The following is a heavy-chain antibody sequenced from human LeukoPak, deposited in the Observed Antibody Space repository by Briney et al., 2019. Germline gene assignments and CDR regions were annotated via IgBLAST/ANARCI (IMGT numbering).Heavy chain of an antibody. CDR2: ISSSGSTI. J-gene: IGHJ6*02. CDR3: ARDRRGYCSGGSCYYYGMDV. V-gene: IGHV3-48*04. Sequence: GGSLRLSCAASGFTFSSYSMNWVRQAPGKGLEWVSYISSSGSTIYYADSVKGRFTISRDNAKNSLYLQMNSLRAEDTAVYYCARDRRGYCSGGSCYYYGMDVWGQGTTVTVSS. D-gene: IGHD2-15*01. CDR1: GFTFSSYS.